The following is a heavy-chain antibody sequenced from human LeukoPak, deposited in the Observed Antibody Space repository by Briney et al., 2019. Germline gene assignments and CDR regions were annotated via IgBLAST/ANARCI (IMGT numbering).Heavy chain of an antibody. CDR1: GFTFSSYA. CDR2: ISGSGGST. Sequence: GGSLRLSCAASGFTFSSYAMSWARQAPGKGLEWVSAISGSGGSTYYADSVKGRFTISRDNSKNTLYLQMNSLRAEDTAVYYCAKEGVVVAATLRRYYYYGMDVWGQGTTVTVSS. J-gene: IGHJ6*02. D-gene: IGHD2-15*01. CDR3: AKEGVVVAATLRRYYYYGMDV. V-gene: IGHV3-23*01.